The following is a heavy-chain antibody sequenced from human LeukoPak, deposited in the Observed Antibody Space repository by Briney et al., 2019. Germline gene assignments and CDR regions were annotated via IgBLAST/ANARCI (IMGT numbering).Heavy chain of an antibody. Sequence: EASVKVSCKASGYTFTSYGISWVRQAPGQGLEWMGWISAYNGNTNYAQKLQGRDTMTTDTSTSTAYMELRSLRSDDTAVYYCARGARYCSSTSCRPFDYWGQGTLVTVSS. CDR3: ARGARYCSSTSCRPFDY. J-gene: IGHJ4*02. V-gene: IGHV1-18*01. CDR2: ISAYNGNT. CDR1: GYTFTSYG. D-gene: IGHD2-2*01.